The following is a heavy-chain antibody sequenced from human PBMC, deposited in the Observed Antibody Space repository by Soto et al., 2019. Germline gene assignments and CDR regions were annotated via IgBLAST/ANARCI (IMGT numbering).Heavy chain of an antibody. J-gene: IGHJ3*01. D-gene: IGHD6-19*01. CDR1: GFTFSTYG. CDR2: ISQDGTNR. Sequence: QVQLVESGGGVVQPGRSLRLSCAASGFTFSTYGMHWVRQAPGKGLEWVAVISQDGTNRYYADSVKGRFIISRDNYKNMLFLQMDSLRTEDTAVFYCAKEWAAVAGTYVFDVWGQGTMVTVSS. CDR3: AKEWAAVAGTYVFDV. V-gene: IGHV3-30*18.